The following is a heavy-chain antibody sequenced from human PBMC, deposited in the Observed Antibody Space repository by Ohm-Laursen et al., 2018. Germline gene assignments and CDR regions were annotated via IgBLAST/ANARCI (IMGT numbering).Heavy chain of an antibody. V-gene: IGHV3-23*01. J-gene: IGHJ3*02. Sequence: GSLRLSCAASGFPFNTYAMSWVRQAPGKGLECVSTISGGGGRTYYADSVKGRFTISRDNSKNTLYLQMNSLRAEDTAVYYCAKDHDTMIVVVIGAFDIWGQGTMVTVSS. D-gene: IGHD3-22*01. CDR2: ISGGGGRT. CDR1: GFPFNTYA. CDR3: AKDHDTMIVVVIGAFDI.